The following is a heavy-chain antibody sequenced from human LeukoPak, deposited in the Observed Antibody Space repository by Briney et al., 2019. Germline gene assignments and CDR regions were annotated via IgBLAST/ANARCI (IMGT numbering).Heavy chain of an antibody. CDR2: ISAYNGNT. Sequence: ASVKVPCKASGYTFTSYGISWVRQAPGQGLEWMGWISAYNGNTNYAQKLQGRVTMTTDTSTSTAYMELRSLRSDDTAVYYCARGTGIVVVPASFGGWFDPWGQGTLVTVSS. CDR3: ARGTGIVVVPASFGGWFDP. CDR1: GYTFTSYG. D-gene: IGHD2-2*01. J-gene: IGHJ5*02. V-gene: IGHV1-18*01.